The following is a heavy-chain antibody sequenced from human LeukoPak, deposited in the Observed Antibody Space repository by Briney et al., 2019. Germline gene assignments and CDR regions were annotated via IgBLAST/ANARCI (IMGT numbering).Heavy chain of an antibody. J-gene: IGHJ5*02. D-gene: IGHD3-22*01. CDR3: ARDRRGYYASSGYGYWFDP. Sequence: SETLSLTCAVSGGSFSGYYWTWIRQPPGKGLEGIGEIKHSGSANYTPSLKSRVTISLDTSTNQFSLKLSSVTAADTAVYYCARDRRGYYASSGYGYWFDPWGQGTLVTVSS. V-gene: IGHV4-34*01. CDR1: GGSFSGYY. CDR2: IKHSGSA.